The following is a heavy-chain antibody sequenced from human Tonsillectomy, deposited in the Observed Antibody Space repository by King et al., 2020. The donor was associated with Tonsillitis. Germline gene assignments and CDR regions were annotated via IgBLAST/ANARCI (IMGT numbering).Heavy chain of an antibody. CDR1: GFTFSSYA. CDR3: AKDSHYYDSSGLD. J-gene: IGHJ4*02. D-gene: IGHD3-22*01. V-gene: IGHV3-23*04. Sequence: EVQLVESGGGLVQPGGSLRLSCAASGFTFSSYAMNWVRQAPGKGLEWVSTISGDTSSTYYADSVKGRFTISRDNSKNTLYLQMHSLRAEDTAVYYCAKDSHYYDSSGLDWGQGTLVTVSS. CDR2: ISGDTSST.